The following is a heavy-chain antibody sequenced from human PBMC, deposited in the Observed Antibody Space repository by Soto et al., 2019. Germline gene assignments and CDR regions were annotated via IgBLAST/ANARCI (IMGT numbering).Heavy chain of an antibody. J-gene: IGHJ6*02. CDR1: GYTFTSYG. CDR2: ISAYNGNT. Sequence: QVQLVESGAEVKKPGASVKVSCKASGYTFTSYGISWVRQAPGQGLEWMGWISAYNGNTNYAQKLQGRVTMTTDTSTSTAYMELRSLRSDDTAVYYCARDQLAGTDYYYGMDVWGQGTTVTVSS. CDR3: ARDQLAGTDYYYGMDV. V-gene: IGHV1-18*01. D-gene: IGHD6-19*01.